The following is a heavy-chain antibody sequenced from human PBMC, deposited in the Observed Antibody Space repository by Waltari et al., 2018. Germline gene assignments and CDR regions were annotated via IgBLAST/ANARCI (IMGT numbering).Heavy chain of an antibody. CDR2: IYTSGST. CDR3: AREEGTVTTGWVDY. D-gene: IGHD4-17*01. V-gene: IGHV4-61*02. Sequence: QVQLQESGPGLVKPSQTLSLTCPVSGCSISSGSYYWSWIRQPAGKGLEWIGRIYTSGSTNYNPSLKSRVTISVDTSKNQFSLKLSSVTAADTAVYYCAREEGTVTTGWVDYWGQGTLVTVSS. CDR1: GCSISSGSYY. J-gene: IGHJ4*02.